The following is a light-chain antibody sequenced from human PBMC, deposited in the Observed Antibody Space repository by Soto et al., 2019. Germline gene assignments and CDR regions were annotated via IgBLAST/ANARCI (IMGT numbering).Light chain of an antibody. J-gene: IGKJ4*01. CDR1: QSVSSY. CDR2: DAS. CDR3: QQTYNTPLT. V-gene: IGKV3-11*01. Sequence: EIVLTQSPATLSLSPGERATLSCRASQSVSSYLAWYQQRPGQAPRLLIYDASNRATGIPARFSGSGSGTDFTLTINSLQREDFATYYCQQTYNTPLTFGGGTKVDIK.